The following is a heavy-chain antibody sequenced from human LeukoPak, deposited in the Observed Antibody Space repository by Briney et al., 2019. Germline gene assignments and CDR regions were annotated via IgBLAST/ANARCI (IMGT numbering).Heavy chain of an antibody. V-gene: IGHV3-74*01. CDR3: LAGYYNSIRYYFDY. CDR1: GFTFYPYW. Sequence: GGCLRLSRAASGFTFYPYWMHWVRPAPGRGRVWVSRINTEGRSPSDAASVKRRVTTSKHNAKNTVYLQMNSLRGEDTALYYSLAGYYNSIRYYFDYWGRRTLVTVSS. D-gene: IGHD3-22*01. CDR2: INTEGRSP. J-gene: IGHJ4*02.